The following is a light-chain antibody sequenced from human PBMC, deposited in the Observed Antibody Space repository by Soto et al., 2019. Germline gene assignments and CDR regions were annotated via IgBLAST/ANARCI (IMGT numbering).Light chain of an antibody. CDR2: LNSDGSH. J-gene: IGLJ2*01. CDR1: SGHSSYA. V-gene: IGLV4-69*01. Sequence: QPVLTQSPSASASLGASVKRTCTLSSGHSSYAIAWHQQQPEKGPRYLMKLNSDGSHSKGDGIPDRFSGSSSGAERYLTISSLQSEDEADYYCQTWGTVVFGGGTKLTVL. CDR3: QTWGTVV.